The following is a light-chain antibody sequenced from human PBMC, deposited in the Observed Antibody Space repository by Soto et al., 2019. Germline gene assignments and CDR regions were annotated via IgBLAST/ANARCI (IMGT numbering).Light chain of an antibody. CDR1: SSNIGAGYD. J-gene: IGLJ2*01. CDR2: GNI. Sequence: QSVLTQPPSVSGAPGQRVTISCTGSSSNIGAGYDVHWYQHLPGTAPKLLIYGNINRPSGVPDRFSASKSGTSASLAITGLQAEDEADYYCQSYDSSLSGGVFGGGTKLTVL. V-gene: IGLV1-40*01. CDR3: QSYDSSLSGGV.